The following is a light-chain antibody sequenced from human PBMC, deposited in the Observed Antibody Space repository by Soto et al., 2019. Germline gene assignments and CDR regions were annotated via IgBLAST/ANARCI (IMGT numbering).Light chain of an antibody. CDR1: ASTIGRNY. CDR2: RNS. CDR3: AAWDDKLGGLDV. Sequence: QSVLTQSPSASGTPGQRVTISCSGSASTIGRNYVYWYQQLPGTAPKLLIYRNSQRPSGVPDRFSGAKSGTSASLAISGLRCEDEADYYCAAWDDKLGGLDVFGAGTKLTVL. J-gene: IGLJ1*01. V-gene: IGLV1-47*01.